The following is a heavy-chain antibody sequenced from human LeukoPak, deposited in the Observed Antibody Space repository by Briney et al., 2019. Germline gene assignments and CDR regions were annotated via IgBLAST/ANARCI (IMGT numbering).Heavy chain of an antibody. CDR1: GFSFSSWW. CDR2: IKQDGNEK. D-gene: IGHD2-15*01. Sequence: GGSLRLSCAASGFSFSSWWMSWVRQAPGKGLEWVANIKQDGNEKYYMDSVKGRFTISRDNDKNSLYLQMNSLRAEDTAVYYCVREDRSCYYYWGQGTLVTVSS. V-gene: IGHV3-7*03. CDR3: VREDRSCYYY. J-gene: IGHJ4*02.